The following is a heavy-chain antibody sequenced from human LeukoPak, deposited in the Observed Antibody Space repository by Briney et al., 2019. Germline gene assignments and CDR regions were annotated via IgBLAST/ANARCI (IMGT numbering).Heavy chain of an antibody. V-gene: IGHV4-61*02. CDR3: ARHFERFGELLYHNWFDP. CDR2: IYTSGST. D-gene: IGHD3-10*01. J-gene: IGHJ5*02. Sequence: KPSQTLSLTCTVSGGSISSGSYYWSWIRQPAGKGLEWIGRIYTSGSTNYNPSLKSRVTISVDTSKNQFSLKLSSVTAADTAVYYCARHFERFGELLYHNWFDPWGQGTLVTVSS. CDR1: GGSISSGSYY.